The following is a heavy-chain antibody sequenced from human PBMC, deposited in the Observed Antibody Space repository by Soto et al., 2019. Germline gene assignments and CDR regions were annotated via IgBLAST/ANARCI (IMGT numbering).Heavy chain of an antibody. D-gene: IGHD1-26*01. Sequence: GGSLRLSCAASGFTFSSYAMSWVRQAPGKGLEWVSAISGSGGSTYYADSVKGRFTISRDNSKNTLYLQMNSLRAEDTAVYYCAKEVPSPGWELHAEYFQHWGQGTLVTVSS. J-gene: IGHJ1*01. CDR3: AKEVPSPGWELHAEYFQH. CDR2: ISGSGGST. V-gene: IGHV3-23*01. CDR1: GFTFSSYA.